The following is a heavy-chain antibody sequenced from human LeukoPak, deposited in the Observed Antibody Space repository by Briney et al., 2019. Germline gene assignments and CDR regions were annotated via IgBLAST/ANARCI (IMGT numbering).Heavy chain of an antibody. J-gene: IGHJ4*02. CDR3: VRGDDIGKHPTRAYYFDI. D-gene: IGHD3-10*01. V-gene: IGHV3-23*01. Sequence: GGSLRLSCAASRFTFTRHAMSWVRQAPGKGLEWVSTTGLESVHTLCADSVQGRFTVSRDNSRNTLDLQMDNLTVDDTSIYYCVRGDDIGKHPTRAYYFDIWGQGTLVSVSS. CDR2: TGLESVHT. CDR1: RFTFTRHA.